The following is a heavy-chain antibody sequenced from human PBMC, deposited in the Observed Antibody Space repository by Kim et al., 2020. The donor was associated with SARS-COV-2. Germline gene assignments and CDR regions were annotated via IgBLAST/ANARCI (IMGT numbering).Heavy chain of an antibody. CDR1: GFTFSSYA. V-gene: IGHV3-30-3*01. CDR3: ARDFLTWIQLWVFDY. D-gene: IGHD5-18*01. CDR2: ISYDGSNK. Sequence: GGSLRLSCAASGFTFSSYAMHWVRQAPGKGLEWVAVISYDGSNKYYADSVKGRFTISRDNSKNTLYLQMNSLRAEDTAVYYCARDFLTWIQLWVFDYWGQGTLVTVSS. J-gene: IGHJ4*02.